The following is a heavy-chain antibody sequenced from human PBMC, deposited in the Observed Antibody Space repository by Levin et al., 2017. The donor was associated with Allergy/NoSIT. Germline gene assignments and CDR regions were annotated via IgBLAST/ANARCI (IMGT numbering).Heavy chain of an antibody. Sequence: SGPTLVKPTQTLTLTCTFSGFSLSAGTVGVGWIRQPPGKALEWLALIYWDDDKRHSPSLKSRLTITKDTSKNQVVLTMTNMDAVDTATYYCSRAYTYGFDYWGQGTLLTVST. J-gene: IGHJ4*02. CDR1: GFSLSAGTVG. CDR2: IYWDDDK. V-gene: IGHV2-5*02. CDR3: SRAYTYGFDY. D-gene: IGHD5-18*01.